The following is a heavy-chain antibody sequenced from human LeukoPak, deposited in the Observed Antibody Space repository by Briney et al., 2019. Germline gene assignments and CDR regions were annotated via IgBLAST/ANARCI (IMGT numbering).Heavy chain of an antibody. CDR1: GYTFGTHW. J-gene: IGHJ5*02. D-gene: IGHD1-26*01. CDR3: ARDYSGEWEQLTGWWFDP. CDR2: INPSGDVR. V-gene: IGHV1-46*01. Sequence: GASVKVSCKASGYTFGTHWMHWVRQAPGQGLEWMAIINPSGDVRSYAQKFQGRVTVTRDMSTRTVYMELSDLRPEDTAVYYCARDYSGEWEQLTGWWFDPWGRGTLVIVSS.